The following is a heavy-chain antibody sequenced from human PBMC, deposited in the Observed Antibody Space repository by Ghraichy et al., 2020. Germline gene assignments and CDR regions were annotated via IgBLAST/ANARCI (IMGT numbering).Heavy chain of an antibody. Sequence: GGSLRLSCAASGFTFSSYSMNWVRQAPGKGLEWVSYISSSGSTIYYADSVKGRFTISRDNAKNSLYLQMNSLRDEDTAVYYCARTVAYGGGSCSDYWGQGTLVTVSS. CDR2: ISSSGSTI. CDR1: GFTFSSYS. J-gene: IGHJ4*02. CDR3: ARTVAYGGGSCSDY. V-gene: IGHV3-48*02. D-gene: IGHD2-15*01.